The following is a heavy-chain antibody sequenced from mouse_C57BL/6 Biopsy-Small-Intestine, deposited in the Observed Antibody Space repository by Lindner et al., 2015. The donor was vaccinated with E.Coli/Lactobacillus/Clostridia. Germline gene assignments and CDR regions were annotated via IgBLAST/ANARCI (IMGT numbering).Heavy chain of an antibody. Sequence: VQLQESGAELVKPGASVKLSCKASGYTFTEYTIHWVKQRPGQGLEWIGVINPGNGGTSCNEKFKDKATLTADKSSSTAYMKLSGLTSEDSAVYFCARRGTGTFFDYWGQGTTLTVSS. D-gene: IGHD4-1*01. CDR3: ARRGTGTFFDY. J-gene: IGHJ2*01. CDR2: INPGNGGT. V-gene: IGHV1-54*01. CDR1: GYTFTEYT.